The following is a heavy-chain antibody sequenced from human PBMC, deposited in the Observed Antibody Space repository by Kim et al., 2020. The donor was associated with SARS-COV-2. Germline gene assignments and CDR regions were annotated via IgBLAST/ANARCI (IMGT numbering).Heavy chain of an antibody. CDR1: GGTFSSYA. CDR2: IIPIFGTA. J-gene: IGHJ6*02. V-gene: IGHV1-69*13. CDR3: AREVQNAGSGSYFVSDPIYYYYYGMDV. Sequence: SVKVSCKASGGTFSSYAISWVRQAPGQGLEWMGGIIPIFGTANYAQKFQGRVTITADESTSTAYMELSSLRSEDTAVYYCAREVQNAGSGSYFVSDPIYYYYYGMDVWGQGTTVTVSS. D-gene: IGHD3-10*01.